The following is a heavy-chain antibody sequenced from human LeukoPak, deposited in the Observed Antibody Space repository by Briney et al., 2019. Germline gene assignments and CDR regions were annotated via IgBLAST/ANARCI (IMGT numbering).Heavy chain of an antibody. V-gene: IGHV3-7*01. Sequence: GGSLRLSCAASGFTFSSYWMSWVRQAPGKGLEWVANIKQDGSEKYYVDSVKGRFTISRDNAKNSLYLQMNSLRAEDTAVYYCARERWGEGKDGSWYWSDWRPQIRHFDYWGQGTLVTVSS. CDR3: ARERWGEGKDGSWYWSDWRPQIRHFDY. CDR1: GFTFSSYW. CDR2: IKQDGSEK. J-gene: IGHJ4*02. D-gene: IGHD6-13*01.